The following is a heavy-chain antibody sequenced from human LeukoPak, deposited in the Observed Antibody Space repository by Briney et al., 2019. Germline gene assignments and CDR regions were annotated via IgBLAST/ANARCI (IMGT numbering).Heavy chain of an antibody. J-gene: IGHJ5*02. V-gene: IGHV1-2*02. Sequence: GASVKVSCKAFGYTFTDYSMHWVRQAPGQGLEWMGWISPDSGGTKSAQKFQGRATMTRDTSINTAYMELRSLRSDDTAVYYCARDYFGSGRYSPFDPWGQGTLITVSS. CDR1: GYTFTDYS. D-gene: IGHD3-10*01. CDR2: ISPDSGGT. CDR3: ARDYFGSGRYSPFDP.